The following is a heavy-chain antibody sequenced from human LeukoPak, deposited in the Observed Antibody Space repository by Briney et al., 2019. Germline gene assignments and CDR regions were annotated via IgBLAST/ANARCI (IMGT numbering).Heavy chain of an antibody. J-gene: IGHJ4*02. CDR2: ISGSGAST. CDR1: GGSISSYY. CDR3: AKHKESWNSCFDY. V-gene: IGHV3-23*01. D-gene: IGHD1-7*01. Sequence: ETLSLTCTVSGGSISSYYWSWIRQPPGKGLEWVSSISGSGASTYYADSVKGRFTISRDNSKNTLYLQMNSLRAEDTAVYYCAKHKESWNSCFDYWGQGTLVTVSS.